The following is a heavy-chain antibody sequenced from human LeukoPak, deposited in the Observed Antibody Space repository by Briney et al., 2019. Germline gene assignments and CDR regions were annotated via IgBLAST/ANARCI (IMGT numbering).Heavy chain of an antibody. J-gene: IGHJ6*03. D-gene: IGHD2-15*01. CDR2: ISGSGGTT. Sequence: GGTLRLSCAASGFTFSNYGMSWVRQAPGKGLEWVSTISGSGGTTYYADSVKGRFTISRDNSKNTLYLQMNSLRAEDTAVYYCARGGPHYYYYMDVWGKGTTVTVSS. V-gene: IGHV3-23*01. CDR3: ARGGPHYYYYMDV. CDR1: GFTFSNYG.